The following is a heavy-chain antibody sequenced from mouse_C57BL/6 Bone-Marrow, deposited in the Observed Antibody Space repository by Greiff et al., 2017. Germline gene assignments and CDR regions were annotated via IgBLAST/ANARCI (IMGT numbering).Heavy chain of an antibody. J-gene: IGHJ3*01. CDR2: INPSSGYT. V-gene: IGHV1-7*01. CDR1: GYTFTSSW. D-gene: IGHD2-4*01. Sequence: QVQLQQSGAELAKPGASVKLSCKASGYTFTSSWMHWVKQRPGQGLEWLGYINPSSGYTQYHQKFKDKATLTANKSSRPAYMQLSILTYADSAVYDCARSGDYDGAWFAYWGQGTLVTVAA. CDR3: ARSGDYDGAWFAY.